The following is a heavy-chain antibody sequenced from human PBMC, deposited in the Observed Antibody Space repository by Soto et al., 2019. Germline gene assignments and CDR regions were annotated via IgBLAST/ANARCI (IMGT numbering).Heavy chain of an antibody. Sequence: EVQLVESGGGLVQPGGSLRLSCAASGFTFSSYWMSWVRQAPGKGLEWVANIKQDGSEKYYVDSVKGRFTISRDNAKNSLYLQMNSLRAEDTAVYYCASPAAYFDWLRYDAFDIWGQGTMVTVSS. CDR1: GFTFSSYW. V-gene: IGHV3-7*01. J-gene: IGHJ3*02. CDR2: IKQDGSEK. D-gene: IGHD3-9*01. CDR3: ASPAAYFDWLRYDAFDI.